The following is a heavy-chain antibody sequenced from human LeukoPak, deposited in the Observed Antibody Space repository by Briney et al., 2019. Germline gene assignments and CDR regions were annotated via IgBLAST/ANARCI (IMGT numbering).Heavy chain of an antibody. CDR3: ARDRDDILTGYYPHNWFDP. D-gene: IGHD3-9*01. V-gene: IGHV1-18*01. J-gene: IGHJ5*02. CDR1: GYIFDSYG. CDR2: ISAYNGNT. Sequence: ASVKVSCKASGYIFDSYGISWVRQAPGQGLEWVGWISAYNGNTKYAQKFQGRVTMTTDTSTSTAYMELRSLRSDDTAVYYCARDRDDILTGYYPHNWFDPWGQGTLVTVSS.